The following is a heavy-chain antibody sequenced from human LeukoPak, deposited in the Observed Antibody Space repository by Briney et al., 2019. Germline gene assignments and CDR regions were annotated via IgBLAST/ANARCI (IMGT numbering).Heavy chain of an antibody. J-gene: IGHJ6*02. V-gene: IGHV3-49*04. CDR2: IRSKSYGETT. D-gene: IGHD6-13*01. Sequence: PGRSLRLSCTASGFTFGDYAMNWVRQAPGKGLEGVGLIRSKSYGETTEYAASVRGRFTISRDDSSSVANLQMNSLRAEDTAVYYCFGYISKSNYGMDVWGLGTTVTVSS. CDR3: FGYISKSNYGMDV. CDR1: GFTFGDYA.